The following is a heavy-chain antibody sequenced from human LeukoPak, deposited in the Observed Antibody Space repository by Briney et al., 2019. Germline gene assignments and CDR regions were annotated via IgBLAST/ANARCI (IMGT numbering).Heavy chain of an antibody. J-gene: IGHJ4*02. CDR3: ARGNLYSSGWYPDY. D-gene: IGHD6-19*01. CDR2: IYYSGST. CDR1: GGSITSYY. V-gene: IGHV4-59*01. Sequence: SETLSLTCTVSGGSITSYYWSWIRQPPGKGLEWIGYIYYSGSTNYNPSLKSRVTISLDTSKNQFSLKLSSVTAADTAVYYCARGNLYSSGWYPDYWGQGTLVTVSS.